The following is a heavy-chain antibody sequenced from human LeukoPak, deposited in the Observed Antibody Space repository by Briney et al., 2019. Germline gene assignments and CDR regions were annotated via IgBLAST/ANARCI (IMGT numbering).Heavy chain of an antibody. V-gene: IGHV3-30*18. CDR2: ISYDGNHK. J-gene: IGHJ4*02. D-gene: IGHD1-26*01. CDR3: AKGELHFNTCSFDY. CDR1: GFTFSSG. Sequence: GGSLRLSCAASGFTFSSGMHWVRQAPGKGLEWVAVISYDGNHKYYGDSVKGRFTISRDNSRNTLYLQMDSLKAEDTAVYYCAKGELHFNTCSFDYWGQGTLVTVSS.